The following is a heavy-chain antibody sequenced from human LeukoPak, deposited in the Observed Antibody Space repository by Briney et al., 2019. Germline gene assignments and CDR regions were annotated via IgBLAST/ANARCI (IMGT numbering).Heavy chain of an antibody. Sequence: SGTLSLTCAVSGAFITNSHWWSWARQPPGKGLEWIGEIYHSGTTNYNPSLKSRVTMSVDKSKNRFSLKLSSVAAADTAVYYCATYFYGEYGSYYFDYWGQGTLVTVSS. V-gene: IGHV4-4*02. CDR1: GAFITNSHW. CDR2: IYHSGTT. CDR3: ATYFYGEYGSYYFDY. D-gene: IGHD4-17*01. J-gene: IGHJ4*02.